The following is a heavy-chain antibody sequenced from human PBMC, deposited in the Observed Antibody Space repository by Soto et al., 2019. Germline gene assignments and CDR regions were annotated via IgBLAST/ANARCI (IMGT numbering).Heavy chain of an antibody. Sequence: YLRLSCASSRFPFSTYGMHWVRQAPGKGLEWVAAISYDGTKHYYVDTVKGRFTISRDNSRNTLFLQLNSLRDEDSAVYYCAKEYGRTGIDHWGRGTPVTVSS. D-gene: IGHD2-15*01. CDR2: ISYDGTKH. V-gene: IGHV3-30*18. CDR3: AKEYGRTGIDH. CDR1: RFPFSTYG. J-gene: IGHJ4*02.